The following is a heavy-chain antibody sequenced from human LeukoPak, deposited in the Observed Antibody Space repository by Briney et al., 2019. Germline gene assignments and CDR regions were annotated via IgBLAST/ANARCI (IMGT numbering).Heavy chain of an antibody. CDR3: ARGMKKDYGDYN. V-gene: IGHV3-21*01. CDR2: ISSSSGYI. CDR1: GFTFSSYS. Sequence: GGSLRLSCAASGFTFSSYSMNWVRQAPGKGLEWVSSISSSSGYIYYADSVKGRFTISRDNAKNSLYLQMNSLRAEDTAVYYCARGMKKDYGDYNWGQGTLVTVSS. D-gene: IGHD4-17*01. J-gene: IGHJ4*02.